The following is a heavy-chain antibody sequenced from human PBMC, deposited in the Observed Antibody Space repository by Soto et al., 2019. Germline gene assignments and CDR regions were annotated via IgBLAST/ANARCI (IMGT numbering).Heavy chain of an antibody. D-gene: IGHD3-22*01. CDR2: INPNSGGT. Sequence: QVQLVQSGAEVKKPGASVKVSCKASGYTFTGYYMHWVRQAPGQGLEWMGWINPNSGGTNYAQKLQGRVNMTTDTSTSTVYMELRSLRSDDTAVYYCARDADSSGSFDYWGQGTLVTVSS. CDR1: GYTFTGYY. V-gene: IGHV1-2*02. J-gene: IGHJ4*02. CDR3: ARDADSSGSFDY.